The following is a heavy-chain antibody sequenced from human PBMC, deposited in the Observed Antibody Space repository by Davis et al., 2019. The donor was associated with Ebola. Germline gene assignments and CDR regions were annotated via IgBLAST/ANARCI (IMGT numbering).Heavy chain of an antibody. V-gene: IGHV5-51*01. CDR2: IYPGDSDT. CDR1: GDSFTSYW. Sequence: GESLKISCQGSGDSFTSYWIAWVRQMPGKGLELMGIIYPGDSDTRYSPSFQGQVTISADKSITTAYLQWSSLKASDTAMYYCARFLEWKADYWGQGTLVTVSS. J-gene: IGHJ4*02. D-gene: IGHD3-3*01. CDR3: ARFLEWKADY.